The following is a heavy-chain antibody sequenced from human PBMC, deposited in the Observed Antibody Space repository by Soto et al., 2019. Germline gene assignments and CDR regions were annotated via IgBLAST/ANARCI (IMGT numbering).Heavy chain of an antibody. CDR3: AKSPGYYDILTGYYDHLTGYFDY. J-gene: IGHJ4*02. CDR2: ITSSSSTI. V-gene: IGHV3-48*01. CDR1: GFTFSSYS. Sequence: PGGSLRLSCAASGFTFSSYSMNWVRQAPGKGLEWVSYITSSSSTIYYADSVKGRFPISRDNAKNTLYLQMNSLRAEDTAVYYCAKSPGYYDILTGYYDHLTGYFDYWGQGTLVTVSS. D-gene: IGHD3-9*01.